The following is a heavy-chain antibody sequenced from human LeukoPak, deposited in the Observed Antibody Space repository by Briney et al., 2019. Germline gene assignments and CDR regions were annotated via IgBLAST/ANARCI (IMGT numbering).Heavy chain of an antibody. D-gene: IGHD2-21*01. CDR2: INHSGST. CDR1: GGSFSGYY. Sequence: SETLSLTCAVYGGSFSGYYWSWIRQPPGKGLEWIGEINHSGSTNYNPSLKSRVTISVDTSKNQFSLKLSSVTAADTAVYYCARRRPIYYYYVDVWGKGTTVTVSS. V-gene: IGHV4-34*01. J-gene: IGHJ6*03. CDR3: ARRRPIYYYYVDV.